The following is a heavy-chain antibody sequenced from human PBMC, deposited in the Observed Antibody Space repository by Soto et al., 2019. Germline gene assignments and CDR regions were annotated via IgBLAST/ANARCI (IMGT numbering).Heavy chain of an antibody. CDR2: IKPDESEK. D-gene: IGHD4-4*01. J-gene: IGHJ5*02. V-gene: IGHV3-7*01. CDR3: VRGGSNYAS. Sequence: EVQLVESGGGLVQPGGSLRLSCTASGFTFSDSWMTWVRQAPGKGLEWVARIKPDESEKKYADFVKGRLSISRDNAKNSMYLQMDSLRGEDRAVYYCVRGGSNYASWGQGTLVTVSS. CDR1: GFTFSDSW.